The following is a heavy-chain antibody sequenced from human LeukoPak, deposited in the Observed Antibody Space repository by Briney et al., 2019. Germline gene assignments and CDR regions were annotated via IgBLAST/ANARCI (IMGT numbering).Heavy chain of an antibody. D-gene: IGHD6-19*01. Sequence: GGSLRLSCAASKFTFNTYWMHWVRQAPGKGLVWVSRIDSDGSTTDYAASVKGRFTISRDNAKNSLYLQMNSLRAEDTAVYYCARYRPYSSGNVYYYYMDVWGKGTTVTVSS. J-gene: IGHJ6*03. V-gene: IGHV3-74*01. CDR2: IDSDGSTT. CDR3: ARYRPYSSGNVYYYYMDV. CDR1: KFTFNTYW.